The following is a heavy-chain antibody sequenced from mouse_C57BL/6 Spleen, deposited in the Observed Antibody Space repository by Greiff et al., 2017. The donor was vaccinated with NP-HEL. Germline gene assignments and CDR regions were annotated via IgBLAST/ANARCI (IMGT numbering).Heavy chain of an antibody. CDR1: GYTFTSYW. J-gene: IGHJ4*01. V-gene: IGHV1-55*01. CDR2: IYPGSGST. CDR3: ARGLRGLAMDY. Sequence: QVQLQQSGAELVKPGASVKMSCKASGYTFTSYWITWVKQRPGQGLEWIGDIYPGSGSTNYNEKFKSKASLTVDTSSSTAYMQLSSLTSEDSAVYYCARGLRGLAMDYWGQGTSVTVSS. D-gene: IGHD3-3*01.